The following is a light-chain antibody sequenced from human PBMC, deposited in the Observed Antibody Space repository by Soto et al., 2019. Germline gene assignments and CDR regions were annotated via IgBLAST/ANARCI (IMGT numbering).Light chain of an antibody. CDR3: QQYNNWPPYT. V-gene: IGKV3-15*01. CDR2: GAS. J-gene: IGKJ2*01. Sequence: EVVMTQSPATLFVSPGERATLSCRASQSVSSNLAWYQQKPGQAPRLLIYGASTRATGIPARFSGSGSGTEFTLTISSLQSDDLAVYYCQQYNNWPPYTFGQGTKLEIK. CDR1: QSVSSN.